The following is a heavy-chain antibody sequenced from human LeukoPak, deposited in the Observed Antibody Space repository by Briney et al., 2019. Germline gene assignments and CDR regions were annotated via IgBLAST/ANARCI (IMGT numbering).Heavy chain of an antibody. CDR3: ARGVVGSSSWQFDY. CDR1: GYTFTSYA. V-gene: IGHV1-3*01. CDR2: INAGNGNT. Sequence: ASVKVSCKASGYTFTSYAMHWARQAPGQRLEWMGWINAGNGNTKYSQKFQGRVTITRDTSASTAYMELSSLRSEDTAVYYCARGVVGSSSWQFDYWGQGTLVTVSS. D-gene: IGHD6-13*01. J-gene: IGHJ4*02.